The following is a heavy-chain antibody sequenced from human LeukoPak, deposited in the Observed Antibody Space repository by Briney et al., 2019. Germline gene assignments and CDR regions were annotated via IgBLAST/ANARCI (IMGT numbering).Heavy chain of an antibody. D-gene: IGHD3-3*01. CDR2: IYYSGST. J-gene: IGHJ4*02. CDR3: ARQTFWSGYPPSDY. CDR1: GGSISSGDYY. Sequence: SQTLSLTCTVSGGSISSGDYYWSWIRQPPGKGLEWIVYIYYSGSTYYNPSLTSRVTISVDTSKNQFSLKLSSVTAADTAVYYCARQTFWSGYPPSDYWGQGTLVTVSS. V-gene: IGHV4-30-4*08.